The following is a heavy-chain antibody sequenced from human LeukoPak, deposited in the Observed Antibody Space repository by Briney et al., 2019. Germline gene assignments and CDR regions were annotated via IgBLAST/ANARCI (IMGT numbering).Heavy chain of an antibody. J-gene: IGHJ4*02. D-gene: IGHD5-18*01. CDR2: INHSGST. CDR3: ARIRGYSYGFDY. Sequence: SETLSLTCAVYGGSFSGYDWSWIRQPPGKGLEWIGEINHSGSTNYNPSLKSRVTISVDTSKNQFSLKLSSVTAADTAVYYCARIRGYSYGFDYWGQGTLVTVSS. V-gene: IGHV4-34*01. CDR1: GGSFSGYD.